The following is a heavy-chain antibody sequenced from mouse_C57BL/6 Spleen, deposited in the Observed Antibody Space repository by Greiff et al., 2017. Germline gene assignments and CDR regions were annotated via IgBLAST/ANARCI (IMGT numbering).Heavy chain of an antibody. J-gene: IGHJ2*01. Sequence: VQLQQSGAELVRPGASVKLSCTASGFNIKDYYMHWVKQRPEQGLEWIGRIDPEDGDTEYAPKFQGKATMTAATSANTAYLQLSSLTSEDTAVYYCTTWGTTVGATRYFDYWGQGTTRTVSS. CDR2: IDPEDGDT. CDR3: TTWGTTVGATRYFDY. CDR1: GFNIKDYY. V-gene: IGHV14-1*01. D-gene: IGHD1-1*01.